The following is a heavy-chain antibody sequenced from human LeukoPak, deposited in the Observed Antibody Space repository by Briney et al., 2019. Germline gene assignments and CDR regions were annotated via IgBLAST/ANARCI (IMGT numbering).Heavy chain of an antibody. V-gene: IGHV4-4*07. CDR2: IYTSGST. J-gene: IGHJ6*03. D-gene: IGHD3-10*01. CDR1: GGSISSYY. CDR3: AREGGITMVRGVNYYYYYMDV. Sequence: SETLSLTCTVSGGSISSYYWSWIRQPAGKGLEWIGRIYTSGSTNYNPSLKSRVTMSVDTSKNQFSLKLSSVTAADTAVYYCAREGGITMVRGVNYYYYYMDVWGKGTTVTISS.